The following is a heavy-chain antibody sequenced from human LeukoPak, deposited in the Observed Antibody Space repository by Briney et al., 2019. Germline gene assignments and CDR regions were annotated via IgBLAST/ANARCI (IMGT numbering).Heavy chain of an antibody. CDR2: IYYSGST. V-gene: IGHV4-39*02. J-gene: IGHJ5*02. Sequence: SETLSLTCTVSGGSISGSSYYWGWIRQPPGKGLEWIGSIYYSGSTYYNPSLKSRVTISVDTSKNQFSLKLNSVTAADTAVYYCARGPRCSGGSCYRNWFDPWGQGTLVTVSS. D-gene: IGHD2-15*01. CDR3: ARGPRCSGGSCYRNWFDP. CDR1: GGSISGSSYY.